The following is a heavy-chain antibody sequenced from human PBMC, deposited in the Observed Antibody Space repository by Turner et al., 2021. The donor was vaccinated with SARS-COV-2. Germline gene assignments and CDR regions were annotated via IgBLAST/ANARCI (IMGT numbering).Heavy chain of an antibody. V-gene: IGHV4-39*02. CDR3: ARETADSGSYQDWYFDL. D-gene: IGHD1-26*01. CDR2: IFSRGST. CDR1: GGSVSSTSYF. J-gene: IGHJ2*01. Sequence: QLLLQESGPGLLKPSETLSLTCTVSGGSVSSTSYFWAWVRQTPGKGLEWIGSIFSRGSTYYNPSLKSRVTVSVDPSKNQFSLKLKSVSAADTAVYFCARETADSGSYQDWYFDLWGRGTLVTVSS.